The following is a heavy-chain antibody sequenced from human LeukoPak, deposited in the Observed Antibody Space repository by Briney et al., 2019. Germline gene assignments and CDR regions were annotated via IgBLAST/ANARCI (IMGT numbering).Heavy chain of an antibody. D-gene: IGHD5-12*01. CDR3: TTSGRRYSTSDY. V-gene: IGHV3-15*01. CDR1: GFTFSNAW. CDR2: IKSNNNGGTA. J-gene: IGHJ4*02. Sequence: GGSLRLSCAVSGFTFSNAWMSWVRQAPGKGLEWVGRIKSNNNGGTADTAAPVKGRFTISRDDSKNTLYLQMNSLRTEDTAVYYCTTSGRRYSTSDYWGQGTLVTVPS.